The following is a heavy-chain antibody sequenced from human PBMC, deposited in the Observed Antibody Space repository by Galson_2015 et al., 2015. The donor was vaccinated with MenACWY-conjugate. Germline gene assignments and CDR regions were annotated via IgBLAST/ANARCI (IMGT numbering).Heavy chain of an antibody. V-gene: IGHV6-1*01. D-gene: IGHD3-16*01. CDR3: ARERMTTFSPNWFDP. J-gene: IGHJ5*02. CDR1: GDSVSSNSAA. Sequence: CAISGDSVSSNSAAWNWIRQSPSRGLEWLGRTYYRSKWYNDYAVSVKSRITINPDTSKNQFSLQLNSVTPEDTAVYYCARERMTTFSPNWFDPWGQGTLVTVSS. CDR2: TYYRSKWYN.